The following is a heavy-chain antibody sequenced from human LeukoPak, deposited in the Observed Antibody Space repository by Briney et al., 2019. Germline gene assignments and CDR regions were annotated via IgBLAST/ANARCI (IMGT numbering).Heavy chain of an antibody. CDR2: IRSSSSYI. J-gene: IGHJ4*02. CDR1: GFTFSSYS. CDR3: AKAPVTTCSGAYCYPFDY. V-gene: IGHV3-21*04. Sequence: GGSLRLSCAASGFTFSSYSMNWVRQAPGKGLEWVSSIRSSSSYIYYADSVKGRFTISRDNAKNSLYLQMNSLRAEDAAVYYCAKAPVTTCSGAYCYPFDYWGQGTLVTVSS. D-gene: IGHD2-15*01.